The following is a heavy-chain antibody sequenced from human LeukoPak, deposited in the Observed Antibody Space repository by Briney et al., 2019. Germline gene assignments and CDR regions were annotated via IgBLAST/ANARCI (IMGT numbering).Heavy chain of an antibody. D-gene: IGHD1-26*01. CDR3: ARLRVSGSYLYYFDY. CDR2: ILTSGTT. J-gene: IGHJ4*02. Sequence: SETLSRTCSVSNGSISSYHWSWVRQPPGKGLEWIGYILTSGTTNYNPSLKSRPTISVDTSKNQFTLKLSPVTAADTAVYYCARLRVSGSYLYYFDYWGQGTLVTVSS. V-gene: IGHV4-4*09. CDR1: NGSISSYH.